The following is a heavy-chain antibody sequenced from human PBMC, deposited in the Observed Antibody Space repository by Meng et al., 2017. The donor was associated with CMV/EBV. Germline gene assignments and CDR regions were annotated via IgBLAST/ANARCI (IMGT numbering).Heavy chain of an antibody. CDR1: GFSLRNARMG. J-gene: IGHJ5*02. CDR2: IFSNDGK. Sequence: SGPPLVKPTATLTLTCTVSGFSLRNARMGVRWIRQPPGKTLEWLAYIFSNDGKSYSTSLKSRLTISKDTSKSQVVLTMTNMDPVDTATYYCARIFRIRGGNSLFDPWGQGTLVTVSS. D-gene: IGHD4-23*01. CDR3: ARIFRIRGGNSLFDP. V-gene: IGHV2-26*01.